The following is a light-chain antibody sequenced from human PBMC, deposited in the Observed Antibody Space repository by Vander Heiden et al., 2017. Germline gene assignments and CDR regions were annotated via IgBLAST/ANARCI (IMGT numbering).Light chain of an antibody. CDR1: NIGSKS. V-gene: IGLV3-21*03. J-gene: IGLJ2*01. CDR3: QVWDSSSDHVV. Sequence: SYGLPPPPAVSVAPGKTARITCGGNNIGSKSVHWYQQKPGQAPVLVVYDDSDRPSGIPERFSGSNSGNTATLTISRVEAGDEADYYCQVWDSSSDHVVFGGGTKLTVL. CDR2: DDS.